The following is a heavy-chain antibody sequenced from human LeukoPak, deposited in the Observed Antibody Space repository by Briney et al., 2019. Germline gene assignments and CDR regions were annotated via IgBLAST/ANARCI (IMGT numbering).Heavy chain of an antibody. Sequence: SQTLSLTCTVSSDSISSGDYYWSWIRQPAGKGLEFIGYINKNGGTYYNPPLKSRVSISIDTYKNQFSLKLTSVTAADTAVYFCAREHKSYGDYPYYFDSWGQGTLVTVSS. CDR1: SDSISSGDYY. CDR3: AREHKSYGDYPYYFDS. CDR2: INKNGGT. J-gene: IGHJ4*02. D-gene: IGHD4-17*01. V-gene: IGHV4-30-4*01.